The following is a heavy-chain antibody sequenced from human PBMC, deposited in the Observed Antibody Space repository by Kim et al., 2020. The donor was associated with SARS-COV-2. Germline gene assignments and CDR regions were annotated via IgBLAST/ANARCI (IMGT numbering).Heavy chain of an antibody. CDR2: ISWNSGSI. D-gene: IGHD6-6*01. J-gene: IGHJ6*02. CDR1: GFTFGDYA. V-gene: IGHV3-9*01. Sequence: GGSLRLSCAASGFTFGDYAMHWVRQAPGKGLEWVSGISWNSGSICYADSVKGRFTISRDNAKNSLYLQMNSLRAEDTALYYCAKDRYSSSSGFYYYYYGMDVWGQGTTVTVSS. CDR3: AKDRYSSSSGFYYYYYGMDV.